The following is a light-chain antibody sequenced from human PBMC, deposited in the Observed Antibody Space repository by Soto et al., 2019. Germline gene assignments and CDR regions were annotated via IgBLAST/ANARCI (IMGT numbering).Light chain of an antibody. J-gene: IGKJ2*01. CDR1: QVVSSTY. CDR3: QQYDTSPPMYT. V-gene: IGKV3-20*01. CDR2: AAS. Sequence: EIVLTQSPGTLSLSPGERAALSCRASQVVSSTYLAWYQQKPGQAPRLLIYAASSRATGIPDRFSGSGSGTDFTLTISRLGPEDFAVYYCQQYDTSPPMYTFGQGTKLEIK.